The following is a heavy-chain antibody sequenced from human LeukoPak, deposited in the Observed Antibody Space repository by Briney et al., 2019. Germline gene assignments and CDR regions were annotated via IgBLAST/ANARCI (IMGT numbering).Heavy chain of an antibody. CDR3: ARARALWFGSSLDY. J-gene: IGHJ4*02. CDR1: GYTFTNYA. D-gene: IGHD3-10*01. V-gene: IGHV1-3*01. Sequence: ASVKVSCKASGYTFTNYAMHWVRQAPGQRLEWMGWINAGNGNTKYSQKFQGRVTITRDTSASTAYMELSSLRSEDTAVYYCARARALWFGSSLDYWGQGTLVTVSS. CDR2: INAGNGNT.